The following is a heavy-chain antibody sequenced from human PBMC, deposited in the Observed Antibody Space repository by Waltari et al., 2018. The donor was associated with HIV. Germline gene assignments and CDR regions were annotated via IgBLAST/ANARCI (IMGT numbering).Heavy chain of an antibody. CDR2: ISSSGSTI. Sequence: EVQVVESGGGLVQPGGSLRRSCAASGFSFSRSGRNWVRQAPEKGRQGCYYISSSGSTIYADSVKGRFTISRDNVKNSLYLQMNSLTADDTAVYYCARDPFVGMTVAYYFDFWGQGTLVTVSS. V-gene: IGHV3-48*01. CDR3: ARDPFVGMTVAYYFDF. J-gene: IGHJ4*02. D-gene: IGHD2-15*01. CDR1: GFSFSRSG.